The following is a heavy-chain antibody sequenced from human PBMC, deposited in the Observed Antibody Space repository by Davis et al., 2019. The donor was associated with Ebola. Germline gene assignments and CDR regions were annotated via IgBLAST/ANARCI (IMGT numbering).Heavy chain of an antibody. V-gene: IGHV3-15*01. CDR3: TTPDCSSTSCYANYYGMDV. CDR2: IKSKTDGGTT. Sequence: GGSLRLSCTASGFTFGDYAMSWVRQAPGKGLEWVGRIKSKTDGGTTDYAAPVKGRFTISRDDSKNTLYLQMNSLKTEDTAVYYCTTPDCSSTSCYANYYGMDVWGQGTTVTVSS. J-gene: IGHJ6*02. D-gene: IGHD2-2*01. CDR1: GFTFGDYA.